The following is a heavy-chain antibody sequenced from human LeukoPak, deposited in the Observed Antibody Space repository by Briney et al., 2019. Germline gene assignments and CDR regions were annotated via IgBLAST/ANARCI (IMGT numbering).Heavy chain of an antibody. J-gene: IGHJ4*02. V-gene: IGHV3-30*04. Sequence: GGSLTLACAASGFTFSSYAMHWVRQAPGKGLEWVAVISYDGSNKYYADSVKGRFTISRDNSKNTLYLQMNSLRAEDTAVYYCARVERYAGLLDYWGQGTLVTVSS. CDR2: ISYDGSNK. CDR1: GFTFSSYA. D-gene: IGHD1-1*01. CDR3: ARVERYAGLLDY.